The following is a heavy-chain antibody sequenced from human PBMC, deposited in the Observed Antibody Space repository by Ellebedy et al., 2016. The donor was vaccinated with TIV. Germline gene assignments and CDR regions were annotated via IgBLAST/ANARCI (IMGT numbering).Heavy chain of an antibody. J-gene: IGHJ4*02. Sequence: ASVKVSXXASGYTFTSYYMHWVRQAPGQGLEWIGIIYLSVGSTNYAPKFQGRVTMTRDTSTSTVYMELSSLTSEDTAVYYCARARLMAKPLDYWGQGTLVTVSS. CDR2: IYLSVGST. D-gene: IGHD3-10*01. V-gene: IGHV1-46*01. CDR1: GYTFTSYY. CDR3: ARARLMAKPLDY.